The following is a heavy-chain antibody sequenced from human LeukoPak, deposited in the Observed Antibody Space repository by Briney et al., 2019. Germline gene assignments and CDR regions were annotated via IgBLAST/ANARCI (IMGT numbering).Heavy chain of an antibody. V-gene: IGHV1-18*01. CDR3: ARTCPMMFCSSSFFDP. D-gene: IGHD2-2*01. J-gene: IGHJ5*02. CDR1: GYTFSIFG. CDR2: ISAYDGNT. Sequence: ASVKVSCTTSGYTFSIFGATWVRQAPGQGLEWVGWISAYDGNTNYAPKFQGRVAMTTDTSTNTAYMELRSLRSDDTAIYYCARTCPMMFCSSSFFDPWGQGTLVTVSS.